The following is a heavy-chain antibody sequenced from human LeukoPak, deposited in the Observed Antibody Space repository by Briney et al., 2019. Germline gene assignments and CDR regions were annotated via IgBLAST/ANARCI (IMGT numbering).Heavy chain of an antibody. D-gene: IGHD1-1*01. J-gene: IGHJ4*02. V-gene: IGHV1-8*03. CDR3: ARGLGGVERENFDY. Sequence: ASVKVSCKASGYTFTSYDINWVRQATGQGLEWMGWMNPNSGNTGYAQKFQGRVIITRNTSISTAYMELSSLRSEDTAVYYCARGLGGVERENFDYWGQGTLVTVSS. CDR2: MNPNSGNT. CDR1: GYTFTSYD.